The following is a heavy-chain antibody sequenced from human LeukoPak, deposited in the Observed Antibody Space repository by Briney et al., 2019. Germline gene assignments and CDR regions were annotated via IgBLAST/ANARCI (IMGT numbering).Heavy chain of an antibody. CDR1: GGSISSGDYY. CDR3: ARLGYYDYVWGSYRWEYYFDY. D-gene: IGHD3-16*02. CDR2: IYYSGST. V-gene: IGHV4-30-4*08. Sequence: PSETLSLTCTVSGGSISSGDYYWSWIRQPPGKGLEWIGYIYYSGSTYYNPSLESRVTISVDTSKNQFSLKLSSVTAADTAVYYCARLGYYDYVWGSYRWEYYFDYWGQGTLVTVSS. J-gene: IGHJ4*02.